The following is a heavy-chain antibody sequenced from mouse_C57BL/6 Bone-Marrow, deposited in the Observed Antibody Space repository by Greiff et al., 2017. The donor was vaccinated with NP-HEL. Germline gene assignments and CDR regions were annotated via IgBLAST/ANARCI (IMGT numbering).Heavy chain of an antibody. D-gene: IGHD4-1*01. CDR3: ARSLANWDFDY. CDR1: GFTFTDYY. V-gene: IGHV7-3*01. CDR2: IRNKANGYTT. Sequence: EVHLVESGGGLVQPGGSLSLSCAASGFTFTDYYMSWVRQPPGKALEWLGFIRNKANGYTTEYSASVKGRFTISRDNSQSILYLQMNALRAEDSATCYCARSLANWDFDYWGQGTTLTVSS. J-gene: IGHJ2*01.